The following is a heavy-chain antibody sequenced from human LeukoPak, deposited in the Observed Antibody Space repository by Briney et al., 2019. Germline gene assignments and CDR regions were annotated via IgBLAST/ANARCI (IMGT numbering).Heavy chain of an antibody. J-gene: IGHJ3*02. CDR1: GFTVSSNY. D-gene: IGHD3-16*01. Sequence: GGSLRLSCAASGFTVSSNYMSWVRQAPGKGLEWVSVIYSGGSTFYADSVKGRFTISRDNSKNTRYLQMNSLRAEDTAVYYCATWGRALGGAFDIWGQRTVVTVSS. CDR2: IYSGGST. V-gene: IGHV3-53*01. CDR3: ATWGRALGGAFDI.